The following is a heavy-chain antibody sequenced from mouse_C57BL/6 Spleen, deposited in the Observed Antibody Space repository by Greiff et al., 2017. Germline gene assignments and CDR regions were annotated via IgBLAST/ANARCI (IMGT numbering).Heavy chain of an antibody. D-gene: IGHD1-1*01. CDR2: IDPSDSYT. Sequence: QVQLKQPGAELVMPGASVKLSCKASGYTFTSYWMHWVKQRPGQGLEWIGEIDPSDSYTNYNQKFKGKSTLAVDKSSSTAYMQLSSLTSEDSAVYYCARYHYYGSFDYWGQGTTLTVSS. CDR1: GYTFTSYW. V-gene: IGHV1-69*01. J-gene: IGHJ2*01. CDR3: ARYHYYGSFDY.